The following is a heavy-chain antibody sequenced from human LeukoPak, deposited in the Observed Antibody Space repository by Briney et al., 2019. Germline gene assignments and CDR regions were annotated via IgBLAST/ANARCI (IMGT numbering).Heavy chain of an antibody. V-gene: IGHV1-69*01. CDR3: AREGDCSSTSCPPYNWFDA. D-gene: IGHD2-2*01. CDR1: GGTFISCA. CDR2: IIPIFGTA. J-gene: IGHJ5*02. Sequence: SVKVSCKASGGTFISCAISWVRQPPGQGLEWMGGIIPIFGTATYAQKFQGRVTISADESTSTAYMELSSLRSEDTAVYYCAREGDCSSTSCPPYNWFDAWGQGTLVTVSS.